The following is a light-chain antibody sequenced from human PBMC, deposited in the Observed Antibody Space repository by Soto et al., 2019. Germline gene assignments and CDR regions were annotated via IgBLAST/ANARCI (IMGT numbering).Light chain of an antibody. CDR2: DAS. CDR3: QQRSNWPPIT. J-gene: IGKJ5*01. CDR1: QSVSRSY. Sequence: EIVLAQSPATLSLSPGDRATLSCGASQSVSRSYLAWYQQKPGLAPRLLIYDASNRATGIPARFSGSGSGTDFTLTISSLEPEDFAVYYCQQRSNWPPITFGQGTRLEIK. V-gene: IGKV3-11*01.